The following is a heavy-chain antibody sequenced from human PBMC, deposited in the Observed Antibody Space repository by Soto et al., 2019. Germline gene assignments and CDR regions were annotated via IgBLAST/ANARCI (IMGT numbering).Heavy chain of an antibody. CDR3: ARYIAAAGILDWFDP. V-gene: IGHV4-31*03. CDR2: IYYSGST. J-gene: IGHJ5*02. D-gene: IGHD6-13*01. Sequence: PPETLSLTCNVSGGSISSGGYYWSWVRQHPGKGLEWIGYIYYSGSTYYNPTLKSRVTISVDTSKNQFSLKLSSVTAADTAVYYCARYIAAAGILDWFDPWGQGTLVSVSS. CDR1: GGSISSGGYY.